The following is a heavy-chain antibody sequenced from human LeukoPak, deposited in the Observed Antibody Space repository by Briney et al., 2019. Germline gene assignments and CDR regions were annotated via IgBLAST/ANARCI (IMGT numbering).Heavy chain of an antibody. V-gene: IGHV3-21*01. CDR3: AKDMTYLSVWFGELLDY. Sequence: GGPLSLLCSASGFTHNSYIMIWVRPAPGKGLEWVSSISSSSSYIYYADSVKGRFTISRDNAKNSLYLQMNSLRAEDTAVYYCAKDMTYLSVWFGELLDYWGQGTLVTVSS. CDR2: ISSSSSYI. D-gene: IGHD3-10*01. CDR1: GFTHNSYI. J-gene: IGHJ4*02.